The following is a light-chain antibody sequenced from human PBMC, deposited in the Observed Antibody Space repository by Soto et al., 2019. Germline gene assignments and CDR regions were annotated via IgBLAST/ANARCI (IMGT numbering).Light chain of an antibody. J-gene: IGKJ1*01. V-gene: IGKV3-15*01. CDR2: GAS. Sequence: EMVMTQSPATLSVSLGERATLSCRASQSVSTKLVWYQQKPGQAPRLLIYGASTRATGIPARFSGSGSGTEFTLTISSLQSEDFAVYYCQQHDQGWTSGQGTKVEIK. CDR1: QSVSTK. CDR3: QQHDQGWT.